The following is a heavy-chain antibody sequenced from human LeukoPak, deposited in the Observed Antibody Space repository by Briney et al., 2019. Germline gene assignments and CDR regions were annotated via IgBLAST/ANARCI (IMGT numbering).Heavy chain of an antibody. CDR3: ARAKMPGIQTAGRVNYFDS. J-gene: IGHJ4*02. CDR1: EFTFSSYD. Sequence: GGSLRLSCAASEFTFSSYDMHWVRQVTGKGLEWVSTIDTAGNTWYPNSVKGRFTISRENAKNSLNLQMNSLRVGDTAVYYCARAKMPGIQTAGRVNYFDSWGQGTLVTVSA. D-gene: IGHD6-13*01. V-gene: IGHV3-13*01. CDR2: IDTAGNT.